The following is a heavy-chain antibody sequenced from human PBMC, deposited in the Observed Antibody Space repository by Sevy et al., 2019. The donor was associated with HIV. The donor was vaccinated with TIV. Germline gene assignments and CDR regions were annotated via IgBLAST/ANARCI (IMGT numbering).Heavy chain of an antibody. D-gene: IGHD5-18*01. J-gene: IGHJ4*02. V-gene: IGHV3-21*01. Sequence: GGSLRLSCAASGFTFSSYSMNWVRQAPGKGLEWVSSISSSSSYIYYGDSVKGRFTISRDNAKNSLYLQMNSLRAEDTAVYYCARSAVARTASRGFDYWGQGTLVTVSS. CDR3: ARSAVARTASRGFDY. CDR2: ISSSSSYI. CDR1: GFTFSSYS.